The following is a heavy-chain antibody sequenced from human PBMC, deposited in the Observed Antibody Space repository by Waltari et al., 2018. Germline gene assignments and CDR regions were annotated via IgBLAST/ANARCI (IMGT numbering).Heavy chain of an antibody. Sequence: EVQLLESGGGLVQPGGSLRLSCAASGFTFSRYAMSWVRQAPGKGLEWVSAMSGRGGSTYYADSVKGRFTISRDNSKNTLYLQMNSLRAEDTAVYYCAKGQYSSSWYGLDYWGQGTLVTVSS. CDR1: GFTFSRYA. J-gene: IGHJ4*02. D-gene: IGHD6-13*01. CDR2: MSGRGGST. CDR3: AKGQYSSSWYGLDY. V-gene: IGHV3-23*01.